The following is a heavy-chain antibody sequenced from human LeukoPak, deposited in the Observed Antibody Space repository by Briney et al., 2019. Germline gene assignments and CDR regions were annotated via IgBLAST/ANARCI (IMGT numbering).Heavy chain of an antibody. D-gene: IGHD3-3*01. CDR3: AREFSSKLEWLAYVTGDDAFDV. Sequence: GASVKVSCKAFGYSFTGYHLHSVRQAPRQGLEWMGWVNPKTGGTNYARKFQGRVTMTRDTSTNTVNMELSRLTSDDTAVYYCAREFSSKLEWLAYVTGDDAFDVWGQGTMITVS. CDR1: GYSFTGYH. CDR2: VNPKTGGT. V-gene: IGHV1-2*02. J-gene: IGHJ3*01.